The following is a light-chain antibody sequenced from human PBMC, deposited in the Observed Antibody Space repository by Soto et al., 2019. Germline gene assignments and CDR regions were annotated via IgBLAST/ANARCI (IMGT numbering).Light chain of an antibody. V-gene: IGKV3-15*01. J-gene: IGKJ4*01. Sequence: EIIMTQSPATLSVSPGARAPLSCRASQGVGSTLAWYRQQPGQAPRLLIYDAYIRASGVPARFSGSGSGTEFTLTISGLQSEDFAVYFCQHYKTWPLAFGGGTKVDIK. CDR3: QHYKTWPLA. CDR1: QGVGST. CDR2: DAY.